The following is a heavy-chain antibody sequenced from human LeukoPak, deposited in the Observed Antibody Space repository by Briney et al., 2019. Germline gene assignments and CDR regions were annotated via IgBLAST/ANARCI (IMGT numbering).Heavy chain of an antibody. V-gene: IGHV1-2*02. J-gene: IGHJ4*02. CDR3: ARAELLDFDY. CDR2: INPNSGGT. Sequence: ASVKVSCKASGYTFTSYYMHCVRQAPGQPLEWMGWINPNSGGTNYAQKFQGRITMTRDTSISTAYMELSRLRSDDTAVYYCARAELLDFDYWGQGTLVTVCS. CDR1: GYTFTSYY. D-gene: IGHD2-15*01.